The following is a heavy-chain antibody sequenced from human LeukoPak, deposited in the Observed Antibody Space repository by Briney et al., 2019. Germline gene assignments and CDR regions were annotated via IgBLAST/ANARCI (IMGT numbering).Heavy chain of an antibody. CDR1: GFTFSSYG. V-gene: IGHV3-30*18. J-gene: IGHJ4*02. CDR2: ISYDGSNK. Sequence: GGSLRLSCAASGFTFSSYGMHWVRQAPGKGLEWVAVISYDGSNKYYADSVKGRFTISRDNSKNTLYLQMNSQRAEDTAVYYCAKQSLGYCSSTSCWNYFDYWGQGTLVTVSS. CDR3: AKQSLGYCSSTSCWNYFDY. D-gene: IGHD2-2*01.